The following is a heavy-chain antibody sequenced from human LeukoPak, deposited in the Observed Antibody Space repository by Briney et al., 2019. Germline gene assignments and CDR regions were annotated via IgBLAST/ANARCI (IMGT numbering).Heavy chain of an antibody. CDR3: ARAGVAVAGAGLDY. J-gene: IGHJ4*02. V-gene: IGHV3-21*01. D-gene: IGHD6-13*01. CDR1: GFTFRSNS. Sequence: PGGSLRLSCAASGFTFRSNSMNWVRQAPGKGLEWVSSITGGGTNTYYPDSVKGRFTISRDNAKNSLYLQMNSLRAEDTAVYYCARAGVAVAGAGLDYWGQGTLVPVSS. CDR2: ITGGGTNT.